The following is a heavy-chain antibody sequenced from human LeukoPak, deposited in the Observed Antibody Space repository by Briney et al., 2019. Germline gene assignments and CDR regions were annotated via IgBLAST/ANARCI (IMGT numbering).Heavy chain of an antibody. CDR2: INHSGST. Sequence: SETLSLTCAVYGGSFSGYYWSWIRQPPGKGLEWIGEINHSGSTNYNPSLKSRVTISVDTSKNRFSLKLSSVTAADTAVYYCADGSGKARFDYWGQGTLVPVSS. J-gene: IGHJ4*02. CDR3: ADGSGKARFDY. CDR1: GGSFSGYY. V-gene: IGHV4-34*01. D-gene: IGHD3-10*01.